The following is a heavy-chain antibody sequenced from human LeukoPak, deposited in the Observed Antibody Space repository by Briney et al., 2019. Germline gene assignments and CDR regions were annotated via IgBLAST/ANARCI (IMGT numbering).Heavy chain of an antibody. D-gene: IGHD2-2*01. CDR2: INPSGGST. V-gene: IGHV1-46*01. CDR1: GYIFTNYY. Sequence: ASVKVSCKASGYIFTNYYMHWVRQAPGQGLEWMGMINPSGGSTRYAQKFQGRVTMTRDTSTNTVYMELRSLRSEDTAVYYCARGGGLGYCSSTSCRFDYWGQGTLVTVSS. J-gene: IGHJ4*02. CDR3: ARGGGLGYCSSTSCRFDY.